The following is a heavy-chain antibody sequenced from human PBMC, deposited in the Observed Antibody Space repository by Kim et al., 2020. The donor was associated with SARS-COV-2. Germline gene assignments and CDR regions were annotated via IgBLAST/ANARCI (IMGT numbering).Heavy chain of an antibody. V-gene: IGHV3-30*07. CDR3: ARDRSNYDILTGRFDY. D-gene: IGHD3-9*01. Sequence: VKGRFTISRDNSKNTLYLQMNSLRAEDTAVYYCARDRSNYDILTGRFDYWGQGTLVTVSS. J-gene: IGHJ4*02.